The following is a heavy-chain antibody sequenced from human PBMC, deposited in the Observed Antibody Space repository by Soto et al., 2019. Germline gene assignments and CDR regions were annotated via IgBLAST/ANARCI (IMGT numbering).Heavy chain of an antibody. CDR3: AKDPNGRLLEWFDY. V-gene: IGHV3-23*01. J-gene: IGHJ4*02. CDR2: ISGSGGST. D-gene: IGHD3-3*01. CDR1: GFTFSSYP. Sequence: EVQLLESGGGLVQPGGSLRLSCAASGFTFSSYPMSWVRQAPGKGLEWVSGISGSGGSTYHADSVKGRITISRDNSRNTLYLQMNSLRAEDTAVYYCAKDPNGRLLEWFDYWGQGTLITVSS.